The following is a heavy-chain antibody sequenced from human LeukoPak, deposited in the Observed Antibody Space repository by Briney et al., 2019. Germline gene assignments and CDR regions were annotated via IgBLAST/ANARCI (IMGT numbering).Heavy chain of an antibody. V-gene: IGHV3-7*01. CDR1: GFTFSSYW. CDR2: IKQDGSEK. D-gene: IGHD3-22*01. CDR3: ARDYYDSSGYYLDY. J-gene: IGHJ4*02. Sequence: GGSLRLSCGVSGFTFSSYWMSWVRQAPGKGLEWVANIKQDGSEKYYVDSVKGRFIISRDNAKNSLYLQMNSLRAEDTAVYYCARDYYDSSGYYLDYWGQGTLVTVSS.